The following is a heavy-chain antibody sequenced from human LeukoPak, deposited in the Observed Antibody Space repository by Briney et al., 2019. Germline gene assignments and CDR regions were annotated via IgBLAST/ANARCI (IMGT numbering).Heavy chain of an antibody. Sequence: PGRSLRLSCAASGFTFSSYGMHWVRQAPGKGLEWVAVISYDGSNKYYADSVKGRFTISRDNSKDTLYLQMNSLRAEDTAVYYCAKAYGQQLVPGYWGQRTLVTVST. CDR1: GFTFSSYG. CDR2: ISYDGSNK. CDR3: AKAYGQQLVPGY. V-gene: IGHV3-30*18. J-gene: IGHJ4*02. D-gene: IGHD6-13*01.